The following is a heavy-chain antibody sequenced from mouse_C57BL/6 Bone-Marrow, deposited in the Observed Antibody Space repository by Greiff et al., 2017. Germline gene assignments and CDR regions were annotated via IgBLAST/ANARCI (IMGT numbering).Heavy chain of an antibody. V-gene: IGHV10-1*01. Sequence: EAGGGLVQPKGSLKLSCAASGFSFNTYAMNWVRQAPGKGLEWVARIRSKSNNYATYYADSVKDRFTISRDDSESMLYLQMNNFKTEDTAMYYWVRHNYGSSGYFDVLGTGTTVTVAS. CDR1: GFSFNTYA. D-gene: IGHD1-1*01. CDR2: IRSKSNNYAT. J-gene: IGHJ1*03. CDR3: VRHNYGSSGYFDV.